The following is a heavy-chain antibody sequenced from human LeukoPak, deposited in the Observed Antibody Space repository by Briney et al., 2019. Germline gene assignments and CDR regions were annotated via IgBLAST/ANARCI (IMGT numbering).Heavy chain of an antibody. V-gene: IGHV1-18*01. D-gene: IGHD5-18*01. CDR3: ARVQGRGYSYGYFDY. CDR1: GYTFTSYG. J-gene: IGHJ4*02. CDR2: ISAYNGNT. Sequence: ASVKVSCKASGYTFTSYGISWVRQAPGQGLEWMGWISAYNGNTNYAQKLQGRVTMTTDTSTSTAYMELRSLRSDDTAVYYCARVQGRGYSYGYFDYWGQGTLVTVS.